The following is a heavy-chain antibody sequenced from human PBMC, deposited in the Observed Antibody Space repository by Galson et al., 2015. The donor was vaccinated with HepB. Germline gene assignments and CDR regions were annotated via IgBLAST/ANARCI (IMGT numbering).Heavy chain of an antibody. CDR3: VRDLSCNGGGCEYFQH. J-gene: IGHJ1*01. D-gene: IGHD2-15*01. CDR1: GFSFSTYA. Sequence: SLRLSCAASGFSFSTYAMSWVRQAPGKGLEWASAVSGSGGSKFHADSVKGRFTVSRDNSRNTLFLQMNSLRVEDTAVYYCVRDLSCNGGGCEYFQHWGQGTLVTVSS. CDR2: VSGSGGSK. V-gene: IGHV3-23*01.